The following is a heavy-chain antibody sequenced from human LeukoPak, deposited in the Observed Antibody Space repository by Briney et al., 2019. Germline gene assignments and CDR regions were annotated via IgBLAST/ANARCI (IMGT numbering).Heavy chain of an antibody. D-gene: IGHD6-19*01. V-gene: IGHV1-2*02. CDR3: ARGIAVAGVNFDY. CDR2: INPNSGGT. CDR1: GYTFSGYY. Sequence: ASVKVSCKASGYTFSGYYMHWVRQAPGQGLEWMGWINPNSGGTNYAQKFQGRVTMTRDTSISTAYMELSRLRSDDTAVYYCARGIAVAGVNFDYWGQGTLVTVSS. J-gene: IGHJ4*02.